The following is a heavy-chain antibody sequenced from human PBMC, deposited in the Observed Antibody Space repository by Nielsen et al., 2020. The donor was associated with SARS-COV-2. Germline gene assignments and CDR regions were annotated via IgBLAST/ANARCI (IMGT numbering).Heavy chain of an antibody. J-gene: IGHJ6*03. CDR2: VPQTVTT. V-gene: IGHV4-4*02. D-gene: IGHD2-2*01. Sequence: SEILSLTCAVSGGSVSSSAWWTWVRQSPGMGLAWIGEVPQTVTTNYNPSLKGRVTLSRDKSKSQFSLRLTSVSAADTAFYFCARGDLVVVPSPVLGLGLIFYYFSLDVWGKGTTVIVSS. CDR1: GGSVSSSAW. CDR3: ARGDLVVVPSPVLGLGLIFYYFSLDV.